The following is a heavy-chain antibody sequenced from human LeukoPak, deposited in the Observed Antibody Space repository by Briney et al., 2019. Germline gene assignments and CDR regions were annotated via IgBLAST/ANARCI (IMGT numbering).Heavy chain of an antibody. CDR1: GFTFSNFA. D-gene: IGHD2-21*02. J-gene: IGHJ6*03. V-gene: IGHV3-23*01. CDR3: AKGGDSYYSYYYMDV. CDR2: IRGSGGNT. Sequence: GGSLRLSCSASGFTFSNFAMTWVRQAPGKGLEWISAIRGSGGNTYYADSVKGRFTISRDNSKNTLCLQMNSLRADDTAIYYCAKGGDSYYSYYYMDVWGKGTTVTVSS.